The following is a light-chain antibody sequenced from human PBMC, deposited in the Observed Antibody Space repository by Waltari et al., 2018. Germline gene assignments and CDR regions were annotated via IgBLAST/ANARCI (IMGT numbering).Light chain of an antibody. CDR1: SSDVGGYDY. J-gene: IGLJ1*01. V-gene: IGLV2-11*01. CDR2: DVT. Sequence: QSALTQPRSVSGSPGQSITIACAGTSSDVGGYDYVSWYQQYPGKAPKLIIYDVTTRPSGVPYRFSGSKSANTASLTISGLQAEDEADYYCCSYAGSYIYVFGSGTKVTVL. CDR3: CSYAGSYIYV.